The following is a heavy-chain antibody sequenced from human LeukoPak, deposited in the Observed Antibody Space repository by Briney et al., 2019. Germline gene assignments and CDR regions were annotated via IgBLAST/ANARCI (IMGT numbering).Heavy chain of an antibody. CDR3: ARAPPNYYYYYGMDV. V-gene: IGHV3-11*01. J-gene: IGHJ6*04. CDR2: ISSSGSTI. Sequence: PGGSLRLSCAASGFTFSDYYMSWIRQAPGKGLEWVSYISSSGSTIYYADSVKGRFTISRDNAKNSLYLQMNSLRAEDTAVYYCARAPPNYYYYYGMDVWGKGTTVTVSS. CDR1: GFTFSDYY.